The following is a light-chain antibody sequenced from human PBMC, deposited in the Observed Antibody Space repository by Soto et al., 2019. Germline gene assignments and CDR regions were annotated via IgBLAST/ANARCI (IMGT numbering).Light chain of an antibody. CDR3: QNHNSAPIT. CDR2: AAS. J-gene: IGKJ5*01. CDR1: QGISNY. Sequence: IQWTQSPSSLSASVGDRVTITCRASQGISNYLAWYQQKPGKLPNLLIYAASTLQSGVPSRFSGSGSGTDFTLTISSLQPEDVASYYCQNHNSAPITFGQGTRLEIK. V-gene: IGKV1-27*01.